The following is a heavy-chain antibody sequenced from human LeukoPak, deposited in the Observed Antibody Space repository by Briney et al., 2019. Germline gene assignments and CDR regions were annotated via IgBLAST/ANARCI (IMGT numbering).Heavy chain of an antibody. D-gene: IGHD6-6*01. CDR3: AREREQLVSNYYYYYMDV. J-gene: IGHJ6*03. CDR1: GYIFIDYY. V-gene: IGHV1-69-2*01. Sequence: GASVKVSCKASGYIFIDYYMHWVQQAPGKGLEWMGRVDPEDGKTIYAEKFQGRVTITADTSTDTASMELSSLRSEDTAVYYCAREREQLVSNYYYYYMDVWGKGTTATVSS. CDR2: VDPEDGKT.